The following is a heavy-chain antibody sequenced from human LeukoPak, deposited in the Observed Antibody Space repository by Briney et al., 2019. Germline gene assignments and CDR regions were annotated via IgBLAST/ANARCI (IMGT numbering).Heavy chain of an antibody. J-gene: IGHJ1*01. CDR3: ARRRYYDSTGYLD. V-gene: IGHV4-39*01. CDR1: GGYISSSSYY. Sequence: PSETLSLTCTVSGGYISSSSYYWGWVRQPPGKGLEWIGDIYYSGRTYYSSSLKSRLTISLDTSKNQFSLKVNSVPAADTAVYYCARRRYYDSTGYLDWGQGTLVSISP. CDR2: IYYSGRT. D-gene: IGHD3-22*01.